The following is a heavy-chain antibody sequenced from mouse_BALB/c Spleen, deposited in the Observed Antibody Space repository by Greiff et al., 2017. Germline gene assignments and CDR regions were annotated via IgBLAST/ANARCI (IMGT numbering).Heavy chain of an antibody. J-gene: IGHJ3*01. CDR2: ISSGGGST. D-gene: IGHD2-1*01. V-gene: IGHV5-12-1*01. CDR3: ASQGGYGNPFAY. Sequence: EVMLVESGGGLVKPGGSLKLSCAASGFAFSSYDMSWVRQTPEKRLEWVAYISSGGGSTYYPDTVKGRFTISRDNAKNTLYLQMSSLKSEDTAMYYCASQGGYGNPFAYWGQGTLVTVSA. CDR1: GFAFSSYD.